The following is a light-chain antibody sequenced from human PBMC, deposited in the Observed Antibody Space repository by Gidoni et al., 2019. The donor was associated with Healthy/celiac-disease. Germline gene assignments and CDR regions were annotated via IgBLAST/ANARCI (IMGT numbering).Light chain of an antibody. CDR2: LGS. J-gene: IGKJ3*01. Sequence: DIGMTPSPLSLPVTPGEPASISCRSSQSLLHSNGYNYLNWFLQKPGQSPQLLIYLGSNRASGVPDRFSGSGSGTDFTLKISRVEAEDVGVYWCMQALQTPFTFGPGTKVDIK. CDR3: MQALQTPFT. V-gene: IGKV2-28*01. CDR1: QSLLHSNGYNY.